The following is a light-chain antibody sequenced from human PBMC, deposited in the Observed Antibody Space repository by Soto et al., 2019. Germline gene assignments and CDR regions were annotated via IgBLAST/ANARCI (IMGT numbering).Light chain of an antibody. CDR2: DNN. Sequence: QSVLTQPPSVSAAPGQKVTISCSGSSSNIGNNYVSWYQQLPGTAPKLLIYDNNKRPSGIPDRFSGSKSGTSATLGITGLQTGDEADYYCGTWDSSLSGVVFGGGTQVTVL. CDR3: GTWDSSLSGVV. J-gene: IGLJ2*01. CDR1: SSNIGNNY. V-gene: IGLV1-51*01.